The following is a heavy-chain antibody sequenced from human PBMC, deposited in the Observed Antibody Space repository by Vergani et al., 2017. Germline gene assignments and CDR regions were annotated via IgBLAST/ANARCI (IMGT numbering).Heavy chain of an antibody. J-gene: IGHJ6*03. Sequence: QITLKESGPTVVRPTQTLTLTCTFSGFSVNTGIMGVGWIRQPPGKALEWLALIYWNDDKRYRPSLKNRLTITKDTSKNQVVLTMTNVDPVDTGTYYCAQCYHYYMDVWGKGTTVTVSS. CDR1: GFSVNTGIMG. V-gene: IGHV2-5*01. CDR2: IYWNDDK. CDR3: AQCYHYYMDV.